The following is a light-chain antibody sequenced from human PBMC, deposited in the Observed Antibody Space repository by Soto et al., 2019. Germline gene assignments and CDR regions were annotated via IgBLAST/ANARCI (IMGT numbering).Light chain of an antibody. CDR3: QQYDNLPHP. V-gene: IGKV1-33*01. CDR2: DAS. Sequence: IQMTQPQSSLSASLGDRVTITWQASQDIKNYLNWYQQKSGKAPKLLIYDASDLETGVPSRFSGSGSGTDFTFTINSLQPEDIATYYCQQYDNLPHPFCGGT. J-gene: IGKJ4*01. CDR1: QDIKNY.